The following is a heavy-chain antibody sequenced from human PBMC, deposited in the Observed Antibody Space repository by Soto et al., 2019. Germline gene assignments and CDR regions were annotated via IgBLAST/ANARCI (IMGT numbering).Heavy chain of an antibody. Sequence: QVQLVESGGGVVQPGQSLRLSCAASGFSVSNYGMHWVRQAPGKGLEWVAVVWKDGNTKHYGDSVKGRFTISRDNSKNTLELQMSSLRGEDTAVYYSARGEAWTDEAFDIWGQGTMVTVSS. V-gene: IGHV3-33*01. CDR3: ARGEAWTDEAFDI. CDR1: GFSVSNYG. D-gene: IGHD5-12*01. CDR2: VWKDGNTK. J-gene: IGHJ3*02.